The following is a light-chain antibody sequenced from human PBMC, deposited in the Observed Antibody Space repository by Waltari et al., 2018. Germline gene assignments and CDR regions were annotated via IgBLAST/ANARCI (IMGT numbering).Light chain of an antibody. CDR3: QNHERLPAT. CDR1: QSVGRF. V-gene: IGKV3-20*01. Sequence: VLTQSPGPLSLSPGERATLACRASQSVGRFLAWYQQKPGQAPRLLIYQASNRATGIPDRFSGSGSGTDFSLTISRLEPEDFAVYYCQNHERLPATFGQGTKVEI. J-gene: IGKJ1*01. CDR2: QAS.